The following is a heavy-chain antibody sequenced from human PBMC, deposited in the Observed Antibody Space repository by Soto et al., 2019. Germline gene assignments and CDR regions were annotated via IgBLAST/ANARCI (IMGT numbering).Heavy chain of an antibody. CDR2: ISAHNCNT. D-gene: IGHD1-1*01. J-gene: IGHJ4*02. CDR1: GYTFTSYG. CDR3: TGGGYGDY. V-gene: IGHV1-18*01. Sequence: QVHLVQSGAEVKKPGASVKFSCKGSGYTFTSYGITWVRQAPGQGLERMGWISAHNCNTDYAQRLQGRVTVTRYTSTSTAYMELRGLRSDDTDVYYCTGGGYGDYWGQGALVTVSS.